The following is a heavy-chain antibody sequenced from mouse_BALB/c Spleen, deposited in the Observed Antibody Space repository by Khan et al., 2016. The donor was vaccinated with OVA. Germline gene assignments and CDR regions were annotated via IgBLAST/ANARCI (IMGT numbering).Heavy chain of an antibody. V-gene: IGHV1S81*02. CDR1: GYTFTSYY. CDR3: KRSGYGSLLY. J-gene: IGHJ3*01. CDR2: INPNNGVT. D-gene: IGHD2-2*01. Sequence: QVQLQQSGAELVKPGTSVKLSCKASGYTFTSYYMYWVKQRPGQGLEWIGEINPNNGVTNFNEKFRSKATLTVDKSSTTAYMQLSSLTSEDSAVYYCKRSGYGSLLYWGQGTLVTVSA.